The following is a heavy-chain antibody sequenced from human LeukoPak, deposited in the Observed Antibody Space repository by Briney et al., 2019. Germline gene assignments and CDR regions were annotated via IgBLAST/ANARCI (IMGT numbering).Heavy chain of an antibody. D-gene: IGHD2-15*01. V-gene: IGHV3-21*01. CDR3: GRDIGGSCTGIDY. CDR1: GFTFSSYS. J-gene: IGHJ4*02. CDR2: ISSSSAHI. Sequence: GGSLRLSCAASGFTFSSYSMNWVRQAPGKGLEWVSFISSSSAHINYADSVKGRFTISRDNSRNSLYLQMNSLRAEDTAVYYCGRDIGGSCTGIDYWGQGTLVTVSS.